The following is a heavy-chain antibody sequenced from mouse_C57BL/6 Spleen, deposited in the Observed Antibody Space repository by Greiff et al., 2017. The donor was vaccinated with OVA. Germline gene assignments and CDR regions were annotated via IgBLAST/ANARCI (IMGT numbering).Heavy chain of an antibody. J-gene: IGHJ3*01. D-gene: IGHD3-2*02. Sequence: QVQLKESGPGLVAPSQSLSITCTVSGFSLTSSGVHWVRQPPGKCLEWLVVIWSDGSTTYNSALKSRLSISKDNSKSQVFLKMNSLQTDDTAMYYCARHEAQATGFAYWGQGTLVTVSA. CDR1: GFSLTSSG. CDR3: ARHEAQATGFAY. V-gene: IGHV2-6-1*01. CDR2: IWSDGST.